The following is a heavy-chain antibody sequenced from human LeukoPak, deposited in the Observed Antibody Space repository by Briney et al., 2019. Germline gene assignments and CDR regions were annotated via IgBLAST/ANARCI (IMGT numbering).Heavy chain of an antibody. J-gene: IGHJ5*02. CDR2: IYYSGST. D-gene: IGHD3-3*01. V-gene: IGHV4-59*01. CDR1: GGSTSSYY. Sequence: PSETLSLTCTVSGGSTSSYYWSWIRQPPGKGLEWIGYIYYSGSTNYNPSLKSRVTISVDTSKNQFSLKLSSVTTADTAVYYCARDANYDFWSSPGGWFDPWGQGTLVTVSS. CDR3: ARDANYDFWSSPGGWFDP.